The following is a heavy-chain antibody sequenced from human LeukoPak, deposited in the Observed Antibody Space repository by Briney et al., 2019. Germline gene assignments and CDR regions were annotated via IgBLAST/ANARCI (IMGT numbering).Heavy chain of an antibody. CDR2: ISGSGGST. J-gene: IGHJ4*02. D-gene: IGHD3-9*01. Sequence: GGSLRLSCAASGFTFSSYAMSWVRQAPGKGLEWVSAISGSGGSTYYADSVKGRFTISRDNSKNTLYLQMNSLRAEDTAVYYCAKLLRYFDWLSSVDYWGQGTLVTVSS. CDR1: GFTFSSYA. V-gene: IGHV3-23*01. CDR3: AKLLRYFDWLSSVDY.